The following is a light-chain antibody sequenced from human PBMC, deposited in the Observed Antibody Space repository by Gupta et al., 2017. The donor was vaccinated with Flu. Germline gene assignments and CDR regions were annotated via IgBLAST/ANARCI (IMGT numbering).Light chain of an antibody. CDR1: QTVSDY. Sequence: EIGLTQSPATLYLSPGERATLFCRASQTVSDYLAWYQQKPGQPPRLLIYDASSRATGIPARFSGSGSQTDFTLTIGSLEPEDFAVYYCQQRGGWPPAYTFGPGTRLEIK. J-gene: IGKJ2*01. CDR2: DAS. CDR3: QQRGGWPPAYT. V-gene: IGKV3-11*01.